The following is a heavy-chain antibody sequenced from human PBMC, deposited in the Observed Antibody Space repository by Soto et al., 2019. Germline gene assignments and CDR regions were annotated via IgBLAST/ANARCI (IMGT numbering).Heavy chain of an antibody. D-gene: IGHD5-18*01. CDR3: AKDRLGIQLWLDY. CDR1: GFTFSSYA. Sequence: EVQMLESGGGLVQPGGSLRLSCAASGFTFSSYAMSWVRQAPGKGLEWVSAISGSGGSTYYADSVKGRFTISRDNSKNPLYLQMNSLRAEDTAVYYCAKDRLGIQLWLDYWGQGTLVTVSS. J-gene: IGHJ4*02. V-gene: IGHV3-23*01. CDR2: ISGSGGST.